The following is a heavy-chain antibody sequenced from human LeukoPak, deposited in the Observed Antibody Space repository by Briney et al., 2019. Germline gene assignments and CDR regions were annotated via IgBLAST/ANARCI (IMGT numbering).Heavy chain of an antibody. D-gene: IGHD3-22*01. CDR3: ARDPNYYYDSSGYYPQFDY. V-gene: IGHV3-11*04. CDR2: ISSSGSTI. Sequence: GGSLRLSCAASGCTFSDYYMRWIRQAPGKGLEWVSYISSSGSTIYSADSVKGRFPISRDNAKNSLYLQMNSLRAEDTAVYYCARDPNYYYDSSGYYPQFDYWGQGTLVTVSS. CDR1: GCTFSDYY. J-gene: IGHJ4*02.